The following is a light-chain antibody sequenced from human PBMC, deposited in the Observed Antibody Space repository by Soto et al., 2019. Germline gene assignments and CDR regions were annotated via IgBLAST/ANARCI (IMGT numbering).Light chain of an antibody. CDR1: QSVSSN. CDR2: GAS. CDR3: QQYNNWPPMYT. Sequence: EIVMTQSPATLSVSPGERATLSCRASQSVSSNLAWYQQKPGQAPRLLIYGASTRVTGIPARFSGSGSGTEFTLTIRRLQSEDFAVYYCQQYNNWPPMYTFGQGTKLQIK. J-gene: IGKJ2*01. V-gene: IGKV3-15*01.